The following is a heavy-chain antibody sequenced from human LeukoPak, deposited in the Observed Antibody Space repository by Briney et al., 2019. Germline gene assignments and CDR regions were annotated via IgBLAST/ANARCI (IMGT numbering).Heavy chain of an antibody. Sequence: SETLSLTCTVSGGSISSYYWSWTRQPPRKGLEWIASIYYRGSTNYNPSLKSRVTISVDTSKNQFSLKLSSVTAADTAVYYCARGWSGYYDYWGQGTLVTVSS. CDR3: ARGWSGYYDY. CDR2: IYYRGST. CDR1: GGSISSYY. V-gene: IGHV4-59*08. J-gene: IGHJ4*02. D-gene: IGHD3-3*01.